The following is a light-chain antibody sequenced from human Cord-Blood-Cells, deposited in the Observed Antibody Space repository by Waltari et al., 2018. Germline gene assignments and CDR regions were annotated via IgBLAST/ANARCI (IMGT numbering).Light chain of an antibody. CDR3: QSYDSSNPYVV. J-gene: IGLJ2*01. CDR2: EDN. CDR1: SGSIASNY. V-gene: IGLV6-57*03. Sequence: NFMLTQPHPASESPGKTVTISCTRSSGSIASNYGQWYPQRPSSAPTTVIYEDNQRPSGVPDRSSGSIDSSSTSASLTISGLKTEDEADYYCQSYDSSNPYVVFGGGTKLTVL.